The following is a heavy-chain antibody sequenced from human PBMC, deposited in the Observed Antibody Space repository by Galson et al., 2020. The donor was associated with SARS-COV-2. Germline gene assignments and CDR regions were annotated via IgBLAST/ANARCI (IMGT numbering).Heavy chain of an antibody. J-gene: IGHJ4*02. Sequence: ASVKVSCKASGYTFTGYYMHWVRQAPGQGLEWMGWINPNSGGTNYAQKFQGRVTMTRDTSISTAYMELSRLRSDDTAVYYCARTMTSSRYYDILTGYPHYFDYWGQGTLVTVSS. CDR2: INPNSGGT. CDR1: GYTFTGYY. CDR3: ARTMTSSRYYDILTGYPHYFDY. D-gene: IGHD3-9*01. V-gene: IGHV1-2*02.